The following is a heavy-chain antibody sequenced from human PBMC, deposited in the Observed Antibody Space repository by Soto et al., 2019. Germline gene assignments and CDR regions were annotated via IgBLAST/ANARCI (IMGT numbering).Heavy chain of an antibody. V-gene: IGHV1-18*04. CDR3: AREGKNYYDSSWFDY. J-gene: IGHJ4*02. CDR1: GYTFTSYG. Sequence: ASVKVSCKASGYTFTSYGISWVRQAPGQGLEWMGWISAYNGNTNYAQKLQGRVTMTTDTSTSTAYMELRSLRSDDTAVYYCAREGKNYYDSSWFDYWGQGTLVTVS. D-gene: IGHD3-22*01. CDR2: ISAYNGNT.